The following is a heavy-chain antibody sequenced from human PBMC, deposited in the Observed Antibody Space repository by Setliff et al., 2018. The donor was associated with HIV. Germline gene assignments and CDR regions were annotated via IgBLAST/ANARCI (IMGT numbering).Heavy chain of an antibody. D-gene: IGHD3-22*01. Sequence: GASVKVSCKTSGYAFTSFQLHWVRQAPGQGLEWLGGIVPSSGDTNYAEKFRGRVTMTSDTSTNTVYMELRSLRSEETAVFYCARDGGDGSGYYYADYWGQGTLVTVSS. V-gene: IGHV1-46*01. CDR2: IVPSSGDT. J-gene: IGHJ4*02. CDR1: GYAFTSFQ. CDR3: ARDGGDGSGYYYADY.